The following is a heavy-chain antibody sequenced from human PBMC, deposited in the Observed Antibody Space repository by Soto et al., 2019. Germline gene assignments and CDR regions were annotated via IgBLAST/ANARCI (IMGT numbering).Heavy chain of an antibody. CDR1: GFTFNSYA. D-gene: IGHD1-1*01. J-gene: IGHJ4*02. Sequence: EVQLVESGGGLVKPGGSLRLSCAASGFTFNSYAVNWVRQAPRKGLEWVSSISSSSTYIYYADSVKGRFTISRDNAKNSLYLQMNSLRAEDTAVYYCAREVGAGTDYWGQGTLVTVSS. CDR3: AREVGAGTDY. CDR2: ISSSSTYI. V-gene: IGHV3-21*06.